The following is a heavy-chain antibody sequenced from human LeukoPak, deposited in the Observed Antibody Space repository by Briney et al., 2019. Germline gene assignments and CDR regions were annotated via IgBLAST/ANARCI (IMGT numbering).Heavy chain of an antibody. Sequence: GGSLRLSCAASGFTFSSYAMHWVRQAPGKGLEWVAVISYDGSNKYYADSVKGRFTISRDNSKNTLYLQMNSLRAEDTAVYYCARGAVACRRVDYWGQGTLVTVSS. CDR3: ARGAVACRRVDY. D-gene: IGHD6-19*01. CDR1: GFTFSSYA. CDR2: ISYDGSNK. J-gene: IGHJ4*01. V-gene: IGHV3-30*04.